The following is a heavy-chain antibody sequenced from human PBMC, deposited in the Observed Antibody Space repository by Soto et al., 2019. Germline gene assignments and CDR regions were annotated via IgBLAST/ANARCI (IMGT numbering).Heavy chain of an antibody. J-gene: IGHJ4*02. CDR2: ISWNSGSI. V-gene: IGHV3-9*01. D-gene: IGHD5-12*01. CDR3: AKDMGYDLSPLGYFDY. CDR1: GFTFDDYA. Sequence: GGSLRLSCAASGFTFDDYAMHWVRQAPGKGLEWVSGISWNSGSISYADSVKGRFTISRDNAKNSLYLQMNSLRSEDTALYYCAKDMGYDLSPLGYFDYWGQGTLVTVSS.